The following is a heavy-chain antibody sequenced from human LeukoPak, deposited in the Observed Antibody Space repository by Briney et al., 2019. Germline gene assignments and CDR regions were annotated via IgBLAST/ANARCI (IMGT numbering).Heavy chain of an antibody. J-gene: IGHJ5*02. D-gene: IGHD6-19*01. V-gene: IGHV1-46*01. CDR2: INPSGGST. CDR1: GYTFTSYH. CDR3: ARAPYSSGWQGAWFDP. Sequence: ASVKVSCKASGYTFTSYHMYWVRQAPGQGLEWMGIINPSGGSTSYAQKFQGRVTMTRDMSTSTVYMELSSLRSDDTAVYYCARAPYSSGWQGAWFDPWGQGTLVTVSS.